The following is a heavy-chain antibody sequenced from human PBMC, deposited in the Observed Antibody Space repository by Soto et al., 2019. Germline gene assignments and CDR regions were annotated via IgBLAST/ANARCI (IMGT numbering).Heavy chain of an antibody. CDR2: IWYDGSNK. CDR3: ARGITGTTPPGFYYYYGMDV. D-gene: IGHD1-7*01. V-gene: IGHV3-33*01. J-gene: IGHJ6*02. Sequence: GGSLRLSCAASGFTFSSYGMHWVRQAPGKGLEWVAVIWYDGSNKYYADSVKGRFTISRDNSKNTLYLQMNSLRAEDTAVYYCARGITGTTPPGFYYYYGMDVWGQGTTVTVSS. CDR1: GFTFSSYG.